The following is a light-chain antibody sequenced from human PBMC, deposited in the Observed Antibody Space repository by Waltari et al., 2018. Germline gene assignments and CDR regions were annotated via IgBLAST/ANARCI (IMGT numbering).Light chain of an antibody. CDR2: SVT. Sequence: QSALTQPRSVSGSPGQSVTISCTGTSGDVGGYYYVSWYQQYPGKALKLLIYSVTRRPSWVPDRFSGSSSGNTASLTISGLQPEDEADYYCSSYAGSDTYILFGGGTKLTVL. V-gene: IGLV2-11*01. J-gene: IGLJ2*01. CDR1: SGDVGGYYY. CDR3: SSYAGSDTYIL.